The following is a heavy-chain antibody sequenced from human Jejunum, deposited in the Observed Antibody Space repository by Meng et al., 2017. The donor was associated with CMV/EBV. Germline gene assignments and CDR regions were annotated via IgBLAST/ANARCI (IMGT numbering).Heavy chain of an antibody. CDR3: ARDPSYDTSTYFGD. V-gene: IGHV4-30-4*01. J-gene: IGHJ4*02. D-gene: IGHD3-22*01. CDR1: GASTSSGDYW. Sequence: SGASTSSGDYWWNWIRQPPGKGLEWIGSIYYSGSTFSNPSLKSRVAISVDTSKNLLSLKLSSVTAADTAVYYCARDPSYDTSTYFGDWGQGTLVTVSS. CDR2: IYYSGST.